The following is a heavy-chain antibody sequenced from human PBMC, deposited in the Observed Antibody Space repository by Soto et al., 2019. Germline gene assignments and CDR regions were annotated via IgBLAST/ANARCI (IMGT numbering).Heavy chain of an antibody. CDR3: ARIGGWYDIDF. D-gene: IGHD6-19*01. V-gene: IGHV4-61*01. CDR1: GGSVSSGSFH. CDR2: IVYNGTA. J-gene: IGHJ4*02. Sequence: VQLQQSGPGLVKPSETLSLTCSVSGGSVSSGSFHWSWIRESPGKGLQFIGSIVYNGTANYSPSLKNRVTISIDTSQSQFSLKLVSVAAADTAVYYCARIGGWYDIDFWGQGNLVTVSS.